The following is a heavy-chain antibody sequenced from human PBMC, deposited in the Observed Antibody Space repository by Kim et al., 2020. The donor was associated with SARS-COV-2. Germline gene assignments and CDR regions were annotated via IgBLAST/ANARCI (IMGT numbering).Heavy chain of an antibody. V-gene: IGHV1-69*04. CDR1: GGTFSSYA. J-gene: IGHJ4*02. Sequence: SVKVSCKASGGTFSSYAISWVRQALGQGLEWMGRIIPILGIANYAQKFQGRVTITADKSTSTAYMELSSLRSEDTAVYYCARDLLGPYDSSGYYVTNFDYWGQGTLVTVSS. CDR3: ARDLLGPYDSSGYYVTNFDY. D-gene: IGHD3-22*01. CDR2: IIPILGIA.